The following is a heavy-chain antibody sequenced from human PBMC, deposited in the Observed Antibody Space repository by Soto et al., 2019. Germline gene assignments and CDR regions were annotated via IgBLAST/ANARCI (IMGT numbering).Heavy chain of an antibody. CDR3: ESPGTSGLAT. CDR2: ISGSGGNT. J-gene: IGHJ5*02. D-gene: IGHD2-2*01. Sequence: EVQLLESGGGLVQPGGSLRLSCAASGFTFSSYAMSWVRQAPGKGLEWVSAISGSGGNTYYADSVKGRFTISRDNSKNTLFLQMNSLRAEDTAVYYCESPGTSGLATWGQGTLVTVSS. CDR1: GFTFSSYA. V-gene: IGHV3-23*01.